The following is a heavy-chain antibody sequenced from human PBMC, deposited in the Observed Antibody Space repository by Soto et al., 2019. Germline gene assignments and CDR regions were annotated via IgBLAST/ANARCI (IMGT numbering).Heavy chain of an antibody. CDR2: ISPHKGDT. V-gene: IGHV1-18*01. CDR3: ARDLDGSGSYYTNY. Sequence: ASVKVSCKTSGYTFSSIGISWVRQAPGQGLEWMGWISPHKGDTYYAQRLQGRVTMTTDTSTSTAYMELRSLRSDDTAVYYCARDLDGSGSYYTNYWGQGTLVTVSS. D-gene: IGHD3-10*01. J-gene: IGHJ4*02. CDR1: GYTFSSIG.